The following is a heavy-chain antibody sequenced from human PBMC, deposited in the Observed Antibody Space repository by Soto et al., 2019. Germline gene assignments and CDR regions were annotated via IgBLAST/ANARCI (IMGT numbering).Heavy chain of an antibody. CDR1: GGSISSYY. D-gene: IGHD1-7*01. Sequence: SETLSLTCTVSGGSISSYYWSWIRQPPGKGLEWIGYIYYSGSTNYNPSLKSRVTTSVDTSKNQFSLKLSSVTAADTAVYYCARSRRNWNYGWYFDYWGQGTLVTVSS. J-gene: IGHJ4*02. CDR2: IYYSGST. CDR3: ARSRRNWNYGWYFDY. V-gene: IGHV4-59*01.